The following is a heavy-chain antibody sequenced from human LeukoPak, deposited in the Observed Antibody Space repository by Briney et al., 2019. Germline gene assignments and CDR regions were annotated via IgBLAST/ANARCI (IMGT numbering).Heavy chain of an antibody. CDR3: AKSRTFGGPTDY. Sequence: SLRLSCAASGFTFDDYAMHWVRPAPGEGLEWVSGISWNSGSIGYADSVKGRFTISRDNAKNSLYLQMNSLRAEDTALYYCAKSRTFGGPTDYWGQGTLVTVSS. J-gene: IGHJ4*02. D-gene: IGHD2/OR15-2a*01. V-gene: IGHV3-9*01. CDR2: ISWNSGSI. CDR1: GFTFDDYA.